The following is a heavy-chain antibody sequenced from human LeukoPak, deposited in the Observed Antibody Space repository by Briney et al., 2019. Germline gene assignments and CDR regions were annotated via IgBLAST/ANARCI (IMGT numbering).Heavy chain of an antibody. CDR2: ISAYNGNT. Sequence: ASVKVSCKASGYTFTSYGISWVRQAPGQGLEWMGWISAYNGNTNYAQKLQGRVTMTTDTSTSTAYMGLRSPRSDDTAVYYCARGPFGRDSGYAYYFDYWGQGTLVTVSS. V-gene: IGHV1-18*01. J-gene: IGHJ4*02. CDR3: ARGPFGRDSGYAYYFDY. CDR1: GYTFTSYG. D-gene: IGHD5-12*01.